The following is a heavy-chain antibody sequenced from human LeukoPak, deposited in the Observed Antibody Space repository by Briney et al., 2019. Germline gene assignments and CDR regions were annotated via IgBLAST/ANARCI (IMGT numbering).Heavy chain of an antibody. CDR1: GGSFSGYY. Sequence: SETLSLTCAVYGGSFSGYYWSWIRQPPGKGLEWIGEINHSGSTNYNPSLKSRVTISVDTSKNQFSLKLSSVTAADTAVYYCARAPDRWHWYFDLWGRGALVTVSS. CDR3: ARAPDRWHWYFDL. J-gene: IGHJ2*01. D-gene: IGHD1-14*01. CDR2: INHSGST. V-gene: IGHV4-34*01.